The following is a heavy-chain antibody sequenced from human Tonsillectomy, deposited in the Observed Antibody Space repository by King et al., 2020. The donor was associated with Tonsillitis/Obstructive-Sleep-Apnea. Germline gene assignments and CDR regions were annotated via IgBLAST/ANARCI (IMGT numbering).Heavy chain of an antibody. V-gene: IGHV5-51*01. CDR3: ARHPIAVAVKDYYYMDV. CDR2: IYPGDSDT. Sequence: QLVQSGAEVKKPGESLKISCKGSGYSFTSYWIGWVRQMPGKGLEWMGIIYPGDSDTRYSPSFQGQVTISADKSISTAYLQGSSLKASDPAMYYCARHPIAVAVKDYYYMDVWGKGTTVTVSS. J-gene: IGHJ6*03. CDR1: GYSFTSYW. D-gene: IGHD6-19*01.